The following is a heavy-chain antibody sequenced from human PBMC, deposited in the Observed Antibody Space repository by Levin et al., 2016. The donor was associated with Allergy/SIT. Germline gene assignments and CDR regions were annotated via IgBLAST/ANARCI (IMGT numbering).Heavy chain of an antibody. V-gene: IGHV1-69*13. J-gene: IGHJ6*02. D-gene: IGHD5-24*01. Sequence: SVKVSCKASGGTFSSYAISWVRQAPGQGLEWMGGIIPIFGTANYAQKFQGRVTITADESTSTAYMELSSLRSEDTAVYYCARGRRDGYNFYYYGMDVWGQGTTVTVSS. CDR1: GGTFSSYA. CDR2: IIPIFGTA. CDR3: ARGRRDGYNFYYYGMDV.